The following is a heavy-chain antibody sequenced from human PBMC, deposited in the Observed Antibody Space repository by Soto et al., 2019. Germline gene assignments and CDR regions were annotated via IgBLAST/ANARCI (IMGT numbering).Heavy chain of an antibody. CDR3: ARDAGEALDLGPNWGSVMADY. CDR1: GFTFSSYS. D-gene: IGHD7-27*01. CDR2: ISSSSSYI. Sequence: GSLRLSCAASGFTFSSYSMNWVRQAPGKGLEWVSSISSSSSYIYYADSVKGRFTISRDNAKNSLYLQMNSLRAEDTAVYYCARDAGEALDLGPNWGSVMADYWGQGTLVTVSS. J-gene: IGHJ4*02. V-gene: IGHV3-21*01.